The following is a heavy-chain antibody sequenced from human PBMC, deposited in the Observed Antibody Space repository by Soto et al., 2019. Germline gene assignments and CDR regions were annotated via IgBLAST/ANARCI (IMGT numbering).Heavy chain of an antibody. CDR3: ARDQYCSGGSGYSGDNNWFDP. Sequence: SETRSLTCAVSSGSISSSNWWCWVRQPPGKGLEWIGEIYHSGSTNYNPSLKSRVTISVDKSKNQFSLKLSSVTAADTAVYYCARDQYCSGGSGYSGDNNWFDPRGQGTLVTVSS. J-gene: IGHJ5*02. CDR2: IYHSGST. D-gene: IGHD2-15*01. V-gene: IGHV4-4*02. CDR1: SGSISSSNW.